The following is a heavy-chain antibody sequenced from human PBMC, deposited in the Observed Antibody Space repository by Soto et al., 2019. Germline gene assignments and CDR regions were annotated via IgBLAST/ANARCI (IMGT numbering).Heavy chain of an antibody. V-gene: IGHV4-4*02. Sequence: SETLSLTCAVSGGSISSSNWWSWVRQPPGKGLEWIGEIYHIGRTNYNPSLKSRVTTSVDKSKNQFSLKLSSVTAADTAVYYCARAGVPARPGRFEPWGQGTLVTVSS. CDR2: IYHIGRT. J-gene: IGHJ5*02. D-gene: IGHD2-2*01. CDR3: ARAGVPARPGRFEP. CDR1: GGSISSSNW.